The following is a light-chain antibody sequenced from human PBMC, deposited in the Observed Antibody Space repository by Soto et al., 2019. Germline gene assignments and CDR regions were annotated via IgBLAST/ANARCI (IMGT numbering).Light chain of an antibody. CDR3: SSYTSRNTLA. Sequence: QSALTQPTSVSGSTGKSITISCTGTSSDVGGYNFVSWYQQHPGKAPKLMIYEVTDRPSGVSNRFSGSKSGSTASLTISGLQAEDEADYYCSSYTSRNTLAFGGGTKVTV. J-gene: IGLJ2*01. V-gene: IGLV2-14*01. CDR2: EVT. CDR1: SSDVGGYNF.